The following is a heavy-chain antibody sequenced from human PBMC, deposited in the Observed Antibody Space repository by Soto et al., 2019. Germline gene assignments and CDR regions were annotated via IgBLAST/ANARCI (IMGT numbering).Heavy chain of an antibody. CDR3: ARSFSSSSGFDY. CDR1: GYNFAGYF. V-gene: IGHV1-2*02. CDR2: INPTSGGT. J-gene: IGHJ4*02. Sequence: ASVKVSCQASGYNFAGYFIHWVRQAPGQGLEWMGWINPTSGGTKYAQKFQGRVTMTRDTSISTDSMELGSLTSDDTAVYYCARSFSSSSGFDYWGQGTLVTVSS. D-gene: IGHD2-2*01.